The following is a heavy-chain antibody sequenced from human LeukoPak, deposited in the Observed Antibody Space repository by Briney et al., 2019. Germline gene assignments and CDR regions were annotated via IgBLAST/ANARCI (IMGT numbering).Heavy chain of an antibody. J-gene: IGHJ5*02. CDR1: GGSISSGGYY. CDR2: IYYSGST. D-gene: IGHD5-12*01. Sequence: PSQTLSLTCTVSGGSISSGGYYWSWIRQHPGKGLEWIGYIYYSGSTYYNPSLKSRVTISVDTSKNQFSLKLSSVTAADTAVYYCARENVDIVATGWFDPWGQGTLVTVSS. CDR3: ARENVDIVATGWFDP. V-gene: IGHV4-30-4*08.